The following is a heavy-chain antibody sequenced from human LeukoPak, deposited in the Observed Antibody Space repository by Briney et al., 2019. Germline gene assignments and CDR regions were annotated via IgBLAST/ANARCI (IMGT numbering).Heavy chain of an antibody. V-gene: IGHV4-34*01. D-gene: IGHD5-18*01. CDR1: GGSFSGYY. Sequence: SETLSLTCAGYGGSFSGYYWSWIRQPPGKGLEWIGEINHSGSTNYNPSLKSRVTISVDTSKNQFSLKLSSVTAADTAVYYCARRGQLWFFRWGQGTLVTVSS. CDR3: ARRGQLWFFR. CDR2: INHSGST. J-gene: IGHJ4*02.